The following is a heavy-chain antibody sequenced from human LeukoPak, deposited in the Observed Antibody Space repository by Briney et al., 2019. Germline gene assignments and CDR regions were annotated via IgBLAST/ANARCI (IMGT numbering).Heavy chain of an antibody. CDR2: VSDSGRA. CDR1: GGSISGYY. Sequence: PSETLSLTCTVSGGSISGYYWTWIRQPAGKGLEWIGRVSDSGRACYNPSLESRVTISLDTSNSQFSLKVTSVTAADTAVYYCARGRDMTPLAAYYSFVNWGQGTLVSVSS. V-gene: IGHV4-4*07. D-gene: IGHD2-15*01. J-gene: IGHJ4*02. CDR3: ARGRDMTPLAAYYSFVN.